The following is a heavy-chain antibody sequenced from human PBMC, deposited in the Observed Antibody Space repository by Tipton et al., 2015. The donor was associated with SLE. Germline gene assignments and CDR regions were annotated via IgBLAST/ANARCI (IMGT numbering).Heavy chain of an antibody. V-gene: IGHV4-4*07. CDR2: IYSSGDR. Sequence: LSLTCTVSGGSISFDYWSWIRQAAGRGLEWIGRIYSSGDRDYNPSLRSRVTMSIDASQNRVSLRLKSVSAADTAVYYCARGSDGEYVRYFDVWGPGTLVTVSS. CDR3: ARGSDGEYVRYFDV. D-gene: IGHD4-17*01. J-gene: IGHJ2*01. CDR1: GGSISFDY.